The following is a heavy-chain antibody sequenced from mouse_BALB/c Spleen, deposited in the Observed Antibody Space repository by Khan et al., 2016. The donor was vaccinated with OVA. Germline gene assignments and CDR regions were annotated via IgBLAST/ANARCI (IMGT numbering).Heavy chain of an antibody. CDR1: GYIFIDYN. CDR3: AREWGSWFDY. D-gene: IGHD1-3*01. J-gene: IGHJ3*01. CDR2: ISPGSGNT. Sequence: QVQLQQSGTELARPGASVKLSCKASGYIFIDYNINWVKQRTGQGLEWIGEISPGSGNTYYNEKFKGKATLTADKSSSTAYMQLSSLTSEDSAVYYCAREWGSWFDYWGQGTLVTVSA. V-gene: IGHV1-77*01.